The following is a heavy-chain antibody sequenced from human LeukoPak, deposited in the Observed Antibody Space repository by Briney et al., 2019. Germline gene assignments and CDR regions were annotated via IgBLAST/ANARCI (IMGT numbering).Heavy chain of an antibody. CDR3: ARGGLSGIYGIDY. Sequence: GASVKASCRASGYTFNTYGVTWVRQVPGQGFEWMGWISPYNGDTNYAQKFQGRVTMTTDTLTSTVFMELRSLRSDDTAVYFCARGGLSGIYGIDYWGQGTLVTVSS. CDR1: GYTFNTYG. V-gene: IGHV1-18*01. D-gene: IGHD1-26*01. J-gene: IGHJ4*02. CDR2: ISPYNGDT.